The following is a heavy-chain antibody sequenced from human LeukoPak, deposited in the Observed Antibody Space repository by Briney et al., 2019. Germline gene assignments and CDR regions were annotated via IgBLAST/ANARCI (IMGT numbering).Heavy chain of an antibody. J-gene: IGHJ4*02. Sequence: PSQTLSLTCTVSGGSISSGSYYWSWIRQPAGKGLEWIGSIYYSGSTYYNPSLKSRVSISLDTSKNHFSLRLSSVTAADTAVYFCATVGYGELSIDYWGQGTLVTVSS. CDR1: GGSISSGSYY. D-gene: IGHD3-10*01. CDR3: ATVGYGELSIDY. V-gene: IGHV4-61*02. CDR2: IYYSGST.